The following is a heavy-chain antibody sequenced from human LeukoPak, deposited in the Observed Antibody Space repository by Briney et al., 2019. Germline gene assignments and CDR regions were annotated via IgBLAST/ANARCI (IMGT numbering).Heavy chain of an antibody. Sequence: PSETLSLTCAVYGGSFSGYYWSWIRQPPGKGLEWIGEINHSGSTNYNPSLKSRVTISVDTSKNQFSLKLSSVTAADTAVYYCARGYSVAGTSRGSPVDYWGQGTLVTVSS. CDR3: ARGYSVAGTSRGSPVDY. V-gene: IGHV4-34*01. CDR2: INHSGST. CDR1: GGSFSGYY. J-gene: IGHJ4*02. D-gene: IGHD6-19*01.